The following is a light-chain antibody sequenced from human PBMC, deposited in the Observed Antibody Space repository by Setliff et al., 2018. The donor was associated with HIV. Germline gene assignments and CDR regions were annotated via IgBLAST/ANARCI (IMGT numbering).Light chain of an antibody. J-gene: IGLJ1*01. CDR2: EVN. CDR3: TSYASSSTFG. Sequence: QSVLTQPASVSGSPGQSITISCTGTNSDVGGYNFVSWYQQHPGKAPKVMLYEVNNRPSGVSNRFSGSKSGNTASLTISGLQAEDEADYYCTSYASSSTFGFGSGTKV. CDR1: NSDVGGYNF. V-gene: IGLV2-14*01.